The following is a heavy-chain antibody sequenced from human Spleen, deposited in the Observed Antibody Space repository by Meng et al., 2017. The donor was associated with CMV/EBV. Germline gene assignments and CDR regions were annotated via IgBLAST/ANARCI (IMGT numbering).Heavy chain of an antibody. CDR1: GYTFTSYG. V-gene: IGHV1-69*05. CDR3: ARSASGQQLVRGDYFDY. D-gene: IGHD6-13*01. Sequence: SVKVSCKASGYTFTSYGISWVRQAPGQGLEWMGGIIPIFGAANYAQKFQGRVTISMDESTSTAYMELSSLRSEDTAVYYCARSASGQQLVRGDYFDYWGQGTLVTVSS. J-gene: IGHJ4*02. CDR2: IIPIFGAA.